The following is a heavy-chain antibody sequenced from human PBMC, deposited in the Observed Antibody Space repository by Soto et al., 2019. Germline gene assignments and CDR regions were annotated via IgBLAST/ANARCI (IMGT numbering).Heavy chain of an antibody. CDR1: GGSISSFY. CDR3: ARLGKGNRIAY. V-gene: IGHV4-59*08. CDR2: ISYSGST. Sequence: PSETLSLTCTVSGGSISSFYWSWIRQPPGKGLEWIGYISYSGSTNYNPSLKSRVTISVDTSKNQFSLKLSSVTAADTAVYFCARLGKGNRIAYWGQGTLVTVSS. J-gene: IGHJ4*02. D-gene: IGHD1-1*01.